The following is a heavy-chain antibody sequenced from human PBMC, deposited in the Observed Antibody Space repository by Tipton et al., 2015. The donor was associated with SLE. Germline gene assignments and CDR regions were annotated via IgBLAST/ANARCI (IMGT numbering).Heavy chain of an antibody. J-gene: IGHJ4*02. CDR1: GFTFSSYE. D-gene: IGHD3-3*01. V-gene: IGHV3-23*01. CDR3: ASFLLTVFAGFDY. Sequence: SLRLSCAASGFTFSSYEMNWVRQAPGKGLEGVSAISGSGYRTYYADSVKGRFTISRDSSKNTLYLQMNSLRAEGTAVYYCASFLLTVFAGFDYWGQGTLVTVSS. CDR2: ISGSGYRT.